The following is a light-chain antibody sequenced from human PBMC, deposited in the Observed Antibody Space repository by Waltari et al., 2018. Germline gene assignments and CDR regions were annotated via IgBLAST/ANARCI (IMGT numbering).Light chain of an antibody. CDR3: SSYVDSNNIL. CDR2: EVN. Sequence: QSALTQPPSASGSPGQSVTISCTGVSSDVGGHTYVSWYQQHPGNAPKVMIYEVNNRPSGVPDRFSGSKAGHTASLTVSGLQAEDEASYYCSSYVDSNNILFGGGTKLTVL. J-gene: IGLJ2*01. CDR1: SSDVGGHTY. V-gene: IGLV2-8*01.